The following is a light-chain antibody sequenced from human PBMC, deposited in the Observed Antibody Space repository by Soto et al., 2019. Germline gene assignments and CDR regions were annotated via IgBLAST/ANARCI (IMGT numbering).Light chain of an antibody. CDR2: SAS. Sequence: DIQMTHSPSSLSASVGDRVTITCRASQTIKRYLNWYQQKPGKAPILLIYSASSLQIGVPSRFSASGSGTEFTITITSLQPEDFATYYCQQSYNHPRTFGQGTKVEIK. CDR1: QTIKRY. CDR3: QQSYNHPRT. V-gene: IGKV1-39*01. J-gene: IGKJ1*01.